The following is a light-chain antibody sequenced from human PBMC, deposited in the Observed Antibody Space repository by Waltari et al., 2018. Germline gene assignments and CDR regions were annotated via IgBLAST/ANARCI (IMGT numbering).Light chain of an antibody. Sequence: QAVVTQEPSLTVSPGGTVTLTCGSSTGAVTNGHSPYWFQQKRGQAPRTLIYDTTDRHSWTPARFAGSLLGGKAALTLSGAQPEDEAVYYCFLSYGGARVFGGGTKLTVL. CDR1: TGAVTNGHS. V-gene: IGLV7-46*01. J-gene: IGLJ3*02. CDR3: FLSYGGARV. CDR2: DTT.